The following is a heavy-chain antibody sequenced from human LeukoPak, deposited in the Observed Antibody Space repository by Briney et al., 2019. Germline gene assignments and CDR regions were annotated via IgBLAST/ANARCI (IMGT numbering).Heavy chain of an antibody. CDR3: ARGHRSGWYYFDY. Sequence: PSETLSLTCAVSGDSITNYYWSWLRQPAGKGLEWIGHIYTSGSAIYNPSLKSRVTMAVDTSKNEFSLKLYSVTAADTAVYYCARGHRSGWYYFDYWGQGTLVTVSS. V-gene: IGHV4-4*07. CDR1: GDSITNYY. J-gene: IGHJ4*02. CDR2: IYTSGSA. D-gene: IGHD6-19*01.